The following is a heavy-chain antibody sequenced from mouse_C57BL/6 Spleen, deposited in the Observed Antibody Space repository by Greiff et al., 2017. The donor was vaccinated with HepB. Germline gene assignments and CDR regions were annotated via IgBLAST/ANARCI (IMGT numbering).Heavy chain of an antibody. CDR2: ISYDGSN. D-gene: IGHD1-1*01. CDR3: AREENYYGSRYAMDY. V-gene: IGHV3-6*01. Sequence: ESGPGLVKPSQSLSLTCSVTGYSITSGYYWNWIRQFPGNKLEWMGYISYDGSNNYNPSLKNRISITRDTSKNQFFLKWNSVTTEETATYYCAREENYYGSRYAMDYWGQGTSVTVSS. CDR1: GYSITSGYY. J-gene: IGHJ4*01.